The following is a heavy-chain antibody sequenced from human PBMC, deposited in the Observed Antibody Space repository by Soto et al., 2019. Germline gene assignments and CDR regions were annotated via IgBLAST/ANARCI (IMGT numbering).Heavy chain of an antibody. J-gene: IGHJ4*02. CDR2: ISYDGSNK. V-gene: IGHV3-30-3*01. CDR3: ARVRSGLAVVTRTGPFDY. Sequence: GGSLRLSCAASGFTFSSYAMHWGRQAPGKGLEWVAVISYDGSNKYYADSVKGRFTISRDNSKNTLYLQMNSLRAEDTAVYYFARVRSGLAVVTRTGPFDYWGQGTLVTVSS. D-gene: IGHD2-21*02. CDR1: GFTFSSYA.